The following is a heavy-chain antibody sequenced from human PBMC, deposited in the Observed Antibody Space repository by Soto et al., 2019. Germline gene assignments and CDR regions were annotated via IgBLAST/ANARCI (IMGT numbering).Heavy chain of an antibody. J-gene: IGHJ4*02. CDR3: AKRENQCPSDY. V-gene: IGHV4-28*01. CDR2: IYYSGTT. Sequence: QVQLQESGPGLVKPSDTLSLTCAVSGYSISSSNWWGWIRQPPGKGLEWLGYIYYSGTTYYNPSLKSRVTMSVDTSKNQFSLKLTSVTAVDTAVYYCAKRENQCPSDYWGQGTLVTVSS. D-gene: IGHD1-26*01. CDR1: GYSISSSNW.